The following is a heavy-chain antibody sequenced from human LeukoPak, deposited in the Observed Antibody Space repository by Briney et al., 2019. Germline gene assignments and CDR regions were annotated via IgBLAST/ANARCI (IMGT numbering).Heavy chain of an antibody. CDR2: IYHSGST. CDR3: ARDIVVVPADGGPTSWQGWFDP. Sequence: SGTLSLTCAVSGGSISSSNWWSWVRQPPGKGLEWIGEIYHSGSTNYNPSLKSRVTISVDKSKNQFSLKLSSVTAADTAVYYCARDIVVVPADGGPTSWQGWFDPWGQGTLVTVSS. CDR1: GGSISSSNW. V-gene: IGHV4-4*02. D-gene: IGHD2-2*01. J-gene: IGHJ5*02.